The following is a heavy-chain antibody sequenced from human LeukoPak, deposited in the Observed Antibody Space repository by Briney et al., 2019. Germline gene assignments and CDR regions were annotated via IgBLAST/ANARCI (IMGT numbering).Heavy chain of an antibody. V-gene: IGHV4-61*02. Sequence: SETLSLTCTVSGGSISSGDSYWSWVRQPAGKGLEWIGRIYASGNTNYNPSLKGRVTMTVDTSKNQFSLNLSSVTAADTAVYYCARGRGSSWYYFDSWGQGTLVTVSS. CDR2: IYASGNT. CDR1: GGSISSGDSY. D-gene: IGHD6-13*01. CDR3: ARGRGSSWYYFDS. J-gene: IGHJ4*02.